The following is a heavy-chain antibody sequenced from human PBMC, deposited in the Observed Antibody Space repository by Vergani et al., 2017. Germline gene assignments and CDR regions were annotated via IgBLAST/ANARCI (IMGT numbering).Heavy chain of an antibody. CDR2: IYPSGST. CDR1: GYSISSGYY. J-gene: IGHJ6*03. CDR3: ARDMGPHCSSTSCYYMDV. Sequence: QVQPQESGPGLVKPSETLSLTCTVSGYSISSGYYWGWIRQPPGKGLEWIGSIYPSGSTSYNPSLKSRVTISVDTSKNQFSLKLSSVTAADTAVYYCARDMGPHCSSTSCYYMDVWGKGTTVTVSS. V-gene: IGHV4-38-2*02. D-gene: IGHD2-2*01.